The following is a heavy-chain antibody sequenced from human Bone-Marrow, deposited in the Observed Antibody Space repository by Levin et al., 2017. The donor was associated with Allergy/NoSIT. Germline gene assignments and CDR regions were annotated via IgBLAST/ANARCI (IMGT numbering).Heavy chain of an antibody. CDR2: ISYDGSEK. D-gene: IGHD3-22*01. V-gene: IGHV3-30-3*01. CDR1: GFTFGSYG. Sequence: GESLKISCAASGFTFGSYGLHWVRQAPGKGLEWVAFISYDGSEKNHADSVKGRFTISRDKTKKTLYLQMNSLRVEDTAVYYCARVYNSYNFDYWGQGTPVTVSS. CDR3: ARVYNSYNFDY. J-gene: IGHJ4*02.